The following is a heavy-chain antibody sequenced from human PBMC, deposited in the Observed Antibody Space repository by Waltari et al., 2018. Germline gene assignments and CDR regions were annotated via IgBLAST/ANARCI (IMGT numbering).Heavy chain of an antibody. J-gene: IGHJ4*02. D-gene: IGHD2-15*01. CDR3: AKWWYGAPSRELDY. CDR2: ISYDGSNK. Sequence: QVQLVESGGGVVQPGRSLRLSCAASGFTFSSYGMHWVRQAPGKGLEWVAVISYDGSNKYYADSVKGRFTISRDNSKNTLYLQMNSLRAEDTAVYYCAKWWYGAPSRELDYWGQGTLVTVSS. CDR1: GFTFSSYG. V-gene: IGHV3-30*18.